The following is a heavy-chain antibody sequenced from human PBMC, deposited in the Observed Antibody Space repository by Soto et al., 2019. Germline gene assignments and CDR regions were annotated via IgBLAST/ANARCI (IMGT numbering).Heavy chain of an antibody. CDR1: GGSFSGYY. D-gene: IGHD5-18*01. CDR3: ASAVGYSYGFGEIDY. CDR2: INHSGST. Sequence: PSETLSLTCAVYGGSFSGYYWTWIRQPPGTGLEWIGEINHSGSTNYNPSLKSRVTISVDTSKNQFSLKLSSVTAADTAVYYCASAVGYSYGFGEIDYWGQGTLVTVSS. J-gene: IGHJ4*02. V-gene: IGHV4-34*01.